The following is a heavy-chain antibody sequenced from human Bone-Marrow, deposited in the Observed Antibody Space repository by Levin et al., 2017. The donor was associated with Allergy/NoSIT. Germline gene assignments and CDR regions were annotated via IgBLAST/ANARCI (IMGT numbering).Heavy chain of an antibody. V-gene: IGHV3-7*05. CDR2: IKEDGSEI. CDR1: GVTFPKSW. D-gene: IGHD6-25*01. Sequence: GGSLRLSCAGSGVTFPKSWMHWVRQAPGKGLEWVALIKEDGSEIKYVDSVKGRFTISRDNSKNLQFLQMNNLRTEDTALYYCAGGSGYKIDYWGQGTLVTVSS. CDR3: AGGSGYKIDY. J-gene: IGHJ4*02.